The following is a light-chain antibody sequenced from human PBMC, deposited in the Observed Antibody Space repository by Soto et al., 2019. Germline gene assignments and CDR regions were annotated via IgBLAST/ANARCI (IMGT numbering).Light chain of an antibody. Sequence: QSVLTQPPSVSGAPGQRVTISCTGSGSNIGAGYDVHWCQQLPGTAPKLLIYGNSNRPSGVPDRFSGSKSGTSASLAITGLQAEDEADYYCQSYDSSLSGYVFGTGTKVTVL. J-gene: IGLJ1*01. CDR1: GSNIGAGYD. V-gene: IGLV1-40*01. CDR3: QSYDSSLSGYV. CDR2: GNS.